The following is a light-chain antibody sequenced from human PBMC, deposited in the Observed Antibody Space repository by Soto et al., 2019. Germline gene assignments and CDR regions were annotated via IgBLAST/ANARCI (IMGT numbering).Light chain of an antibody. CDR3: QQYNTWPLT. CDR2: GAS. V-gene: IGKV3-15*01. CDR1: QSVSSL. J-gene: IGKJ4*01. Sequence: EVVMTQSPATLSVSPGERATLSCRASQSVSSLLAWYQQKPGQAPRLLIYGASTRATGIPDRFSASGSGTEFALTISSLQYGDFAVYYWQQYNTWPLTFGGGTKVEIK.